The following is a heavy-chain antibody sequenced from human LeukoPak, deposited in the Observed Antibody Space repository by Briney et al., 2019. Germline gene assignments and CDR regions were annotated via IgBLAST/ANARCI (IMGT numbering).Heavy chain of an antibody. CDR1: GFTFSNYD. Sequence: PGGSLRLSCAASGFTFSNYDIHWVRQAPGKGLEWVASIRYDGSNKSYADSVKGRFTISRDNSKNTLYLQMNSLRAEDTAVYYCAKGRRAFKLDYWGQGTLVTVSS. CDR3: AKGRRAFKLDY. J-gene: IGHJ4*02. CDR2: IRYDGSNK. V-gene: IGHV3-30*02.